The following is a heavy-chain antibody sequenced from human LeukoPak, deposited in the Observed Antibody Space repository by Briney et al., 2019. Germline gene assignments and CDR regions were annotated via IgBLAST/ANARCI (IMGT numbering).Heavy chain of an antibody. Sequence: ASVKVSCKASGYTFTGYYMHRVRQAPGQGLEWMGWINPNSGGTNYAQKLQGRVTMTTDTSTSTAYMELRSLRSDDTAVYYCARSYYYDSSGYYPLGYWGQGTLVTVSS. V-gene: IGHV1-2*02. D-gene: IGHD3-22*01. CDR3: ARSYYYDSSGYYPLGY. CDR2: INPNSGGT. J-gene: IGHJ4*02. CDR1: GYTFTGYY.